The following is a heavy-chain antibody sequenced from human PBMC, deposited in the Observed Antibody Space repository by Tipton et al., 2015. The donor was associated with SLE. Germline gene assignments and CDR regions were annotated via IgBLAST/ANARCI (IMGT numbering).Heavy chain of an antibody. CDR1: GYSISSGYY. Sequence: TLSLTCAVSGYSISSGYYWGWIRQPPGKGLEWIGSIHYSGSTNDNPSLKSRVTMSVDTSKNQFSLNLTSVTAADAAVYYCARVEGGTPYYYDSAGFDSWGHGTLVTVSS. V-gene: IGHV4-38-2*01. D-gene: IGHD3-22*01. J-gene: IGHJ5*01. CDR2: IHYSGST. CDR3: ARVEGGTPYYYDSAGFDS.